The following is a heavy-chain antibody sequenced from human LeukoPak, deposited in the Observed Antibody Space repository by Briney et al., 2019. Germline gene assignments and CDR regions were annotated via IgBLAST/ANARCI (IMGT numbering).Heavy chain of an antibody. CDR2: IYSKGTT. V-gene: IGHV4-4*07. J-gene: IGHJ4*02. CDR3: ARLRYTGTSQYYFDS. Sequence: SETLSLTCAVSGDSVSSFYWSWVRQSAGKGLEWIGRIYSKGTTKYNLSLKSRVTISLDQSKNQFSFYLSSVTAADTAVYYCARLRYTGTSQYYFDSWGQGFLVTVSS. CDR1: GDSVSSFY. D-gene: IGHD1-26*01.